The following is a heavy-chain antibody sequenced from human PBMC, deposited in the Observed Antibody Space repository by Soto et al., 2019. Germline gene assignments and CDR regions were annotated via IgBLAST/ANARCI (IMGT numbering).Heavy chain of an antibody. D-gene: IGHD1-26*01. CDR3: ARDKCTTCLDT. CDR1: GLPFSASG. CDR2: IWSDGSKE. J-gene: IGHJ5*02. V-gene: IGHV3-33*01. Sequence: QAQLVESGGGVVQPGRSLRLSCAASGLPFSASGMHWVRQAPGKGLEWVAMIWSDGSKEYYADSVKGRFTITRHNSKNMIFLQMDSLRGEDTAVYYCARDKCTTCLDTWGQGNMVTVSS.